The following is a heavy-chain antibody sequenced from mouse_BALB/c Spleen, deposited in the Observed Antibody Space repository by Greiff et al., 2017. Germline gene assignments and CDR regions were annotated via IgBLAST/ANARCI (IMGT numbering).Heavy chain of an antibody. CDR3: ARWTTDFAY. D-gene: IGHD1-1*01. J-gene: IGHJ3*01. V-gene: IGHV1-55*01. CDR1: GYTFTTYW. CDR2: IYPGSGDT. Sequence: QVQLQQPGAELVRPGTSVKLSCKASGYTFTTYWINWVKLRPGQGLEWIGDIYPGSGDTKYNEKFKRKATLTVDTPSSTAYMQLSSLASEDSALYYCARWTTDFAYWGQGTLVTVSA.